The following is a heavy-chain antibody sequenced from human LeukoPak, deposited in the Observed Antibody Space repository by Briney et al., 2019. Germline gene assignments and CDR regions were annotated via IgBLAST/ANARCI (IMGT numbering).Heavy chain of an antibody. CDR2: INPNSGGT. J-gene: IGHJ5*02. CDR1: GYTFTSYD. CDR3: ARGNDILTGYYKRWFDP. Sequence: ASVKVSCKASGYTFTSYDINWVRQAPGQGLEWMGWINPNSGGTNYAQKFQGRVTMTRDTSISTAYMELSRLRSDDTAVYYCARGNDILTGYYKRWFDPWGQGTLVTVSS. D-gene: IGHD3-9*01. V-gene: IGHV1-2*02.